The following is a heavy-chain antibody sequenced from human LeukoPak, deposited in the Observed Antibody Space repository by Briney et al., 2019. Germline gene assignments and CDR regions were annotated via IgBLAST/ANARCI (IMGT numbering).Heavy chain of an antibody. J-gene: IGHJ4*02. Sequence: GGSLRLSCAASGFTFSSYEMNWVRHAPGKGMEWVSCISSSGSTIYYADSVKGRFTISRDNAKNSLYLQMNSLRAEDTAVYYCAREGPLVATTPHFDYWGQGTLVTVSS. CDR2: ISSSGSTI. CDR1: GFTFSSYE. D-gene: IGHD5-12*01. CDR3: AREGPLVATTPHFDY. V-gene: IGHV3-48*03.